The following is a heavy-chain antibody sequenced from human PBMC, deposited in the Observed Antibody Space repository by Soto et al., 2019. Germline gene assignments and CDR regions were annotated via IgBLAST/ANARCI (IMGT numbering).Heavy chain of an antibody. CDR2: ISGSGGST. V-gene: IGHV3-23*01. CDR1: GFTFSSYA. D-gene: IGHD3-10*01. Sequence: RRLSCAASGFTFSSYAMSWVRQAPGKGLEWVSAISGSGGSTYYADSVKGRFTISRDNSKNTLYLQMNSLRAEDTAVYYCAKQITMVRGVITRPFDYWGQGTLVTVSS. CDR3: AKQITMVRGVITRPFDY. J-gene: IGHJ4*02.